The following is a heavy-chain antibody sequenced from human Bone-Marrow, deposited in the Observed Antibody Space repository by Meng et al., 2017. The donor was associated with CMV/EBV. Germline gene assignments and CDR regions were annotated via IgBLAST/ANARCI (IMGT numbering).Heavy chain of an antibody. J-gene: IGHJ4*02. CDR3: ARVLRWYQGCDS. Sequence: CTVPSCSMSNSSNCCGWLRQSPVKGLEWIASIPYAGDTYYNPSLRRRVTISVDMSKNKVSLKLSSVTAADTAVYYCARVLRWYQGCDSWGQGTLVTVSS. V-gene: IGHV4-39*02. D-gene: IGHD4-23*01. CDR1: SCSMSNSSNC. CDR2: IPYAGDT.